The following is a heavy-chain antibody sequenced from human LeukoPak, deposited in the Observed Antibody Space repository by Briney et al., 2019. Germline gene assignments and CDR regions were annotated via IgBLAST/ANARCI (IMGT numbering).Heavy chain of an antibody. Sequence: SEILSLTCAVSGGSITSTFWWTWVRQPPGKGLEWIGDIYYSGSTNYNPSLKSRVTISVDKSNNQFSLNLSSVTAADTAVYYCASIEGPHSLAGYDQYYYYGMDVWGQGTTVTVSS. D-gene: IGHD5-12*01. V-gene: IGHV4-4*02. CDR1: GGSITSTFW. J-gene: IGHJ6*02. CDR3: ASIEGPHSLAGYDQYYYYGMDV. CDR2: IYYSGST.